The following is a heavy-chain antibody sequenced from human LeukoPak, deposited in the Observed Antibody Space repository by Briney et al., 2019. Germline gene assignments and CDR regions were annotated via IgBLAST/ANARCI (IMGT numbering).Heavy chain of an antibody. CDR2: INPNSGGT. J-gene: IGHJ4*02. V-gene: IGHV1-2*02. Sequence: ASVKVSCKASGYTFTGYYMHRVRQAPGQGLEWMGWINPNSGGTNYEQKFQGRVTMTRDTSISTAYMELSRLRSDDTAVYYCAREGSSSWYYFDYWGQGTLVTVSS. CDR1: GYTFTGYY. D-gene: IGHD6-13*01. CDR3: AREGSSSWYYFDY.